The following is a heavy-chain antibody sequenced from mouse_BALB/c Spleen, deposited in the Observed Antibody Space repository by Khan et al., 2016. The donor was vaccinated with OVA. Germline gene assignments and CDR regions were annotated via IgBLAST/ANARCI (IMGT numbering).Heavy chain of an antibody. J-gene: IGHJ3*02. V-gene: IGHV3-2*02. D-gene: IGHD3-3*01. Sequence: EVELVESGPGLVKPSQSLSLTCTVTGYSITSAYAWNWIRQFPGNRVEWMGYINYSGSTSYNPSLKSRISITRDTSKNQFFLQLNSVTAEDTGTYYCARGRGYWGQGTLVTVSA. CDR1: GYSITSAYA. CDR3: ARGRGY. CDR2: INYSGST.